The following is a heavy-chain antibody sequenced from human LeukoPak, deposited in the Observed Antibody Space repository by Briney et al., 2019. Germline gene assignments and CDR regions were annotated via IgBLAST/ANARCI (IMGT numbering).Heavy chain of an antibody. CDR2: FDPEDGET. V-gene: IGHV1-24*01. J-gene: IGHJ3*02. D-gene: IGHD6-13*01. CDR1: GYTLTELS. Sequence: VASVKVSCKVSGYTLTELSIHWVRQAPGKGLEWMGGFDPEDGETIYAQKFQGRVTMTEDTSTDTAYMELSSLRSEDTAVYYCATDTAAAPSDAFDIWGQGTMVTVSS. CDR3: ATDTAAAPSDAFDI.